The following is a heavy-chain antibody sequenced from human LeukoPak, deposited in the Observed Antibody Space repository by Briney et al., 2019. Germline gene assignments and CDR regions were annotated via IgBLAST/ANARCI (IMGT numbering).Heavy chain of an antibody. Sequence: PGGSLRLSCAASGFTFSTYWMHWVRQDPGRGLVWVSRINSDGSTTSYVDSVKGRFTISRDNAKNTLYLQMNSLRAEDTAVYYCARDGGEMVAPPDYWGQGTLVTVSS. V-gene: IGHV3-74*01. CDR1: GFTFSTYW. CDR2: INSDGSTT. CDR3: ARDGGEMVAPPDY. J-gene: IGHJ4*02. D-gene: IGHD5-24*01.